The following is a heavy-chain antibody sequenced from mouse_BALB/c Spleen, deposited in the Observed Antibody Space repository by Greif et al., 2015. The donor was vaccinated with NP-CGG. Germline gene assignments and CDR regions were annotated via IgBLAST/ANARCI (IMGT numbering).Heavy chain of an antibody. J-gene: IGHJ2*01. CDR1: GFTFSSFG. CDR3: ESLFVY. CDR2: ISSGSSTI. Sequence: EVMLVESGGGLVQPGGSRKLSCAASGFTFSSFGMHWVRQAPEKGLEWVAYISSGSSTIYYADTVKGRFTISRDNPKNLPFVQMTSLRSEDTAMYSCESLFVYWGQGTTLTVSS. V-gene: IGHV5-17*02.